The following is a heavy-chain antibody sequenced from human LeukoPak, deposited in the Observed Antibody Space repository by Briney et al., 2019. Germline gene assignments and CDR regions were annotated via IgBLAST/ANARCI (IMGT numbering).Heavy chain of an antibody. V-gene: IGHV4-34*01. CDR3: TRDTGTTGEVKFDP. Sequence: PSETLSLTCAVYGESFSAYYWSWIRQPPGKGLEWIGEINHSGRTIYNPSLTSRVTISVDTSKNQFSLKLNSVTAADTAVYYCTRDTGTTGEVKFDPWGQGTLVTVSS. CDR1: GESFSAYY. J-gene: IGHJ5*02. D-gene: IGHD4-17*01. CDR2: INHSGRT.